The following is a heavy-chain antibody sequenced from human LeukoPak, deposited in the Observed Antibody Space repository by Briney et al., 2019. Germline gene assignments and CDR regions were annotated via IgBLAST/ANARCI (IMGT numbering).Heavy chain of an antibody. D-gene: IGHD6-13*01. Sequence: GGSLRLSCAASGFTFRSYATSWVRQAPGKGLEWVSGIRDSGGSTYYADSVKGRFTISRDNSKNTLYLQMNSLRAEDTAVYYCAKAWSRSSSWQDYWGQGTLVTVSS. CDR1: GFTFRSYA. V-gene: IGHV3-23*01. J-gene: IGHJ4*02. CDR3: AKAWSRSSSWQDY. CDR2: IRDSGGST.